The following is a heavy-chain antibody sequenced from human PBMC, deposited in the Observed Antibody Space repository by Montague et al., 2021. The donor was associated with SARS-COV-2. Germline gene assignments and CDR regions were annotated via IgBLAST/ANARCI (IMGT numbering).Heavy chain of an antibody. Sequence: SETLSLTCAVYGGSFSGYYWSWIRQPPGKGLEWIGEINHSGSTNYNPSLKSRVTISVDTSKNQFSLKLSSVTAADTAVYFCAREDRWNWFDPWGQGVLVTVSS. CDR1: GGSFSGYY. CDR3: AREDRWNWFDP. V-gene: IGHV4-34*01. D-gene: IGHD5-24*01. J-gene: IGHJ5*02. CDR2: INHSGST.